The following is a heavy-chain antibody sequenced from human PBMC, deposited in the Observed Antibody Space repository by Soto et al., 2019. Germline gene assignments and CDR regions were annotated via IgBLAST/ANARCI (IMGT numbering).Heavy chain of an antibody. CDR1: GGSISTSDYP. CDR3: VRERTIFGVAPGGGVDV. J-gene: IGHJ6*04. V-gene: IGHV4-30-2*01. CDR2: VYHSGAT. Sequence: QLQLQESGSGLIKPSQTLSLTCAVSGGSISTSDYPWSWIRQPPGRVLVWIGSVYHSGATHYMPSLKNRLTMSLDKSKNQFSLDLTSVTAADTAVYYCVRERTIFGVAPGGGVDVWGKGTTVTVSS. D-gene: IGHD3-3*01.